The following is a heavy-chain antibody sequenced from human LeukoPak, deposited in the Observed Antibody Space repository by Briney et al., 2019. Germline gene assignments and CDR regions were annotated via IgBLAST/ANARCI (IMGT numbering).Heavy chain of an antibody. CDR3: ARESLGYCTGGSCYTPFDY. D-gene: IGHD2-15*01. J-gene: IGHJ4*02. Sequence: PGGSLRLSCEGSGFAFSRNWMSWVRQAPGKGLEWIGYIYYSGSTNYNPSLKSRVTISVDTSKNQFSLKLSSVTAADTAVYYCARESLGYCTGGSCYTPFDYWGQGTLVTVSS. CDR1: GFAFSRNW. V-gene: IGHV4-59*01. CDR2: IYYSGST.